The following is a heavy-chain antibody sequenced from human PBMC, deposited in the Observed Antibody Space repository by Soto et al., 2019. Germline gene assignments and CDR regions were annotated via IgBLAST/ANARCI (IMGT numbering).Heavy chain of an antibody. Sequence: GGSLRLSCAASGFTVSSNYMSWVRQAPGKGLEWVSVIYSGGSTYYADSVKGRFTISRDNSKNTLYLQMNSLRAEDTAVYYCAKGPSPGCSSTSCYAEYYFDYWGQGTLVTVSS. J-gene: IGHJ4*02. D-gene: IGHD2-2*01. CDR3: AKGPSPGCSSTSCYAEYYFDY. V-gene: IGHV3-53*01. CDR2: IYSGGST. CDR1: GFTVSSNY.